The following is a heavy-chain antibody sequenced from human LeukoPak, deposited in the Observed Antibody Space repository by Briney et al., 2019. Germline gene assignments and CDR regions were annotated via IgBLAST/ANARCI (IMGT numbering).Heavy chain of an antibody. D-gene: IGHD3-10*01. CDR1: GFSFSSDG. J-gene: IGHJ4*02. CDR2: ILGGAGST. Sequence: GGSLRLSCSASGFSFSSDGMSWVRQAPGKGLEWVSGILGGAGSTYYADSVKGRFTISRDNSKNTLYLQMNSLRAEDTAVYYCAKDWQALVLGGVWVYWGQGTLVTVSS. V-gene: IGHV3-23*01. CDR3: AKDWQALVLGGVWVY.